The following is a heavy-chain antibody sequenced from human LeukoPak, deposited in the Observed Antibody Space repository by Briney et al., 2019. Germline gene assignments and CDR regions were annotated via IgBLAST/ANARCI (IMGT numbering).Heavy chain of an antibody. D-gene: IGHD3-10*01. V-gene: IGHV4-59*01. J-gene: IGHJ5*02. CDR3: ARGHLGLSP. CDR1: GGSISGYS. CDR2: FHNSRTT. Sequence: PSETLSLTCTLSGGSISGYSWTWIRQPPGQGLEWIGYFHNSRTTSYNPSLTGRVIISVDTAMDQISLKLNSVTAADTAVYYCARGHLGLSPWGQGTLVTVSS.